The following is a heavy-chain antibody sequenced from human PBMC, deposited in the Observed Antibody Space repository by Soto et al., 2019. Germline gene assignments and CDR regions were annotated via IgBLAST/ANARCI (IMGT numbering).Heavy chain of an antibody. J-gene: IGHJ4*01. CDR2: TSYDGNNN. Sequence: QVQLVESGGGVVQPGRSLRLSCVASGFTFSSYGMHWVRQAPGKGLEWVAVTSYDGNNNYYADSVNGRFTISRDNSKNRLYLQTNRLRADNTAVYYCAKAVITMARVEYFDYSGHGTLVTVSP. CDR1: GFTFSSYG. CDR3: AKAVITMARVEYFDY. V-gene: IGHV3-30*18. D-gene: IGHD3-10*01.